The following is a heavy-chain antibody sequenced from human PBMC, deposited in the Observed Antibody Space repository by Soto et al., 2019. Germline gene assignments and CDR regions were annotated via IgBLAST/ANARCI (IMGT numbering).Heavy chain of an antibody. CDR3: AHRLDDISPFDS. D-gene: IGHD3-9*01. CDR1: GFSLSTSGVN. J-gene: IGHJ4*02. V-gene: IGHV2-5*02. Sequence: QITLKESGPTLVKPTQTLTLTCTFSGFSLSTSGVNVAWIRQPPGKALEWLALIYWDGDKRYSPSLRSRLTITQDTSKNQVVLTMTNMDPVDTATYFCAHRLDDISPFDSWGQGTLVTVSS. CDR2: IYWDGDK.